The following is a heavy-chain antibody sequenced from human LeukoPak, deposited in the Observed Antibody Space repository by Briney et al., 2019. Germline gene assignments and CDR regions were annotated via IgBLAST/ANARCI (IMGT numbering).Heavy chain of an antibody. J-gene: IGHJ6*02. CDR3: ARALTYYDFWSGYPPPYYGMDV. V-gene: IGHV3-33*01. CDR1: GFTFSSYG. D-gene: IGHD3-3*01. Sequence: PGGSLRLSCAASGFTFSSYGMHWVRQAPGKGLEWVAVIWYDGSNKYYADSVKGRFTISRDNSKNTLYLQMNSLRAEDTAVYYCARALTYYDFWSGYPPPYYGMDVWGQGTTVTVSS. CDR2: IWYDGSNK.